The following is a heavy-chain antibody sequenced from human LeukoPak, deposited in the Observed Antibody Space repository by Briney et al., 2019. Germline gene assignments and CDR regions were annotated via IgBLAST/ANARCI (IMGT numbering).Heavy chain of an antibody. CDR2: MNQDGSAK. J-gene: IGHJ6*02. V-gene: IGHV3-7*01. Sequence: GGSLRLSCAASGFTSSDSWMSWVRQAPGKGLEWVANMNQDGSAKGYVDSVKGRFTISRDNARNSLYLQMSSLRPEDTAVYYCATYTHWVAGDVWGQGTTVTVSS. CDR1: GFTSSDSW. CDR3: ATYTHWVAGDV. D-gene: IGHD3-16*01.